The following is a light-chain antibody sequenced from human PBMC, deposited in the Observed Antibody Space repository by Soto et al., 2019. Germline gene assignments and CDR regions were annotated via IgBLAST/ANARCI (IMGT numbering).Light chain of an antibody. J-gene: IGLJ1*01. CDR2: EVV. V-gene: IGLV2-14*01. Sequence: QSVLTQPASASGSPGQSITISCTGTSSDVGYYNYVSWFQQHPGKAPKLMISEVVNRPSGVSIRFSGSKSGDTASLTITGLQAEDEADYYCSSYAAGSIYVFGTGTKVTVL. CDR1: SSDVGYYNY. CDR3: SSYAAGSIYV.